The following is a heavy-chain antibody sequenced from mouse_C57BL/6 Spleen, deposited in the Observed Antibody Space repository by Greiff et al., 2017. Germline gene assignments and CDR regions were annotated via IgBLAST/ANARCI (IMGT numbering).Heavy chain of an antibody. CDR2: IDPSDSYT. J-gene: IGHJ1*03. V-gene: IGHV1-69*01. CDR3: ARSRWYEGYFDV. CDR1: GYTFTSYW. Sequence: VQLQQPGAELVMPGASVKLSCKASGYTFTSYWMHWVKQRPGQGLEWIGEIDPSDSYTNYHQKFKGKFTVTIDKSTSTAYMQLSSLTSKDTAVCDWARSRWYEGYFDVWGTGTTVTVST. D-gene: IGHD1-1*02.